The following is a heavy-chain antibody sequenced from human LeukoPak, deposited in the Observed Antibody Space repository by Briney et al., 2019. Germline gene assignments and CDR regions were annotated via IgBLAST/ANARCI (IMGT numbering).Heavy chain of an antibody. CDR2: INPISGGT. Sequence: ASVKVSCKASGYTFTDYFMHWVRQAPGQGLEWMGWINPISGGTNYAQNFQDRVTMTRDTSISTAYMELSRLRSDDTAVYYCARDSCSSTSCPLDYWGQGALVTVSS. CDR1: GYTFTDYF. CDR3: ARDSCSSTSCPLDY. D-gene: IGHD2-2*01. V-gene: IGHV1-2*02. J-gene: IGHJ4*02.